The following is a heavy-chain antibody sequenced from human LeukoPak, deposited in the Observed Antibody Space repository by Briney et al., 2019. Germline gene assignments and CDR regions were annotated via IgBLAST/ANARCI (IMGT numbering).Heavy chain of an antibody. V-gene: IGHV4-59*01. J-gene: IGHJ6*02. CDR3: AGTQGGSEIQLWSNYYYYGMDV. CDR1: GGSISSYY. CDR2: IYYSGST. Sequence: SETLSLTCTVSGGSISSYYWSWPRQPPGKGLEWIGYIYYSGSTNYNPSLKSRVTISVDTSKNQFSLKLSSVTAADTAVYYCAGTQGGSEIQLWSNYYYYGMDVWGQGTTVTVSS. D-gene: IGHD5-18*01.